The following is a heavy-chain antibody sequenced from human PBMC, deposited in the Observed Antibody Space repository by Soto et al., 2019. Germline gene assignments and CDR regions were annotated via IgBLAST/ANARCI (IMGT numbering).Heavy chain of an antibody. Sequence: SETLSLTCTVSGGSISGYYWRWIRQPPGKGLEWIGYIYYSGSTNYNPSLKSRVTISVDTSKNQFSLKLSSVTAADTAVYYCARRWGRRLAYWGQGTLVTVSS. J-gene: IGHJ4*02. CDR2: IYYSGST. CDR3: ARRWGRRLAY. CDR1: GGSISGYY. D-gene: IGHD7-27*01. V-gene: IGHV4-59*08.